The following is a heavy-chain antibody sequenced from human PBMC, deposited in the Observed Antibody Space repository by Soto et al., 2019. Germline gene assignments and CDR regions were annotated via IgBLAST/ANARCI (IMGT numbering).Heavy chain of an antibody. D-gene: IGHD3-10*01. J-gene: IGHJ5*02. CDR2: IRYDGSDT. Sequence: QEQLVQSGGGVVQPGRSLRLSCAASGFKFNSYGMHWVRQAPGRGLEWVAVIRYDGSDTSYGDSVKGRFTISRENSKNTLHLQMSSLRVDDTAVYYCARARFGGTEGTNWLDPWGQGSLVTVSS. V-gene: IGHV3-33*01. CDR3: ARARFGGTEGTNWLDP. CDR1: GFKFNSYG.